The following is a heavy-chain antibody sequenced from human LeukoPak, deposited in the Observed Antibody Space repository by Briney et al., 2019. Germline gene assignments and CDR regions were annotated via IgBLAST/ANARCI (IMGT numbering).Heavy chain of an antibody. CDR3: ATSNSSLYYFDY. J-gene: IGHJ4*02. CDR2: INHSGST. Sequence: SETLSPTCAVYGGSFSGYYWSWIRQPPGKGLEWIGEINHSGSTNYNPSLKSRVTISVDTSKNQFSLKLSSVTAADTAVYYCATSNSSLYYFDYWGQGTLVTVSS. CDR1: GGSFSGYY. V-gene: IGHV4-34*01. D-gene: IGHD6-13*01.